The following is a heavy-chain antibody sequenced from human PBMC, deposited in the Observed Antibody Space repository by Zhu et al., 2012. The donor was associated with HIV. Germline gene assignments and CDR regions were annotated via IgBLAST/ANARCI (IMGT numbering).Heavy chain of an antibody. CDR2: IYYSGST. CDR3: ARRGVAATGGWFDP. Sequence: QVQLRESGPGLMKPSETLSLTCTVSGGSISRSSYYWGWIRQPPGKGLEWIGSIYYSGSTYYNPSLKSRVTMSVDTSKNQFSLKLTSVTAADTAVYYCARRGVAATGGWFDPWGQGTLVTVSS. D-gene: IGHD2-15*01. J-gene: IGHJ5*02. CDR1: GGSISRSSYY. V-gene: IGHV4-39*07.